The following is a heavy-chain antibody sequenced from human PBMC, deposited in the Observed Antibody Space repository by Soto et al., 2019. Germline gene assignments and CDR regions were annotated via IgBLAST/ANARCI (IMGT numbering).Heavy chain of an antibody. CDR3: ARSRDGYNLNPIDQ. CDR2: FFYTGST. Sequence: QVQLQVSGPGLVKPSATLSLSCTVSTGSSDSFYWSWIRQPPGKGLEWIGYFFYTGSTNHNPSLKGRVTISLDMSSSQFSLSLTSVTAADTAMYYCARSRDGYNLNPIDQWGQGHLVTVSS. J-gene: IGHJ4*02. CDR1: TGSSDSFY. D-gene: IGHD5-12*01. V-gene: IGHV4-59*01.